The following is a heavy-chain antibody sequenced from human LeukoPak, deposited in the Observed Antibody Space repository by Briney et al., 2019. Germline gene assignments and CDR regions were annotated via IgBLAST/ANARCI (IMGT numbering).Heavy chain of an antibody. J-gene: IGHJ6*03. D-gene: IGHD3-3*01. CDR3: ARDAYYDFWSGDRDYYYMDV. CDR1: GYTFTGYY. V-gene: IGHV1-2*02. Sequence: GASVKVSCKASGYTFTGYYMHWVRQAPGQGVEWMGWINPNSGGTNYAQQFQGRVTMTRDTSISTAYMGLSRLRSDDTAVYYCARDAYYDFWSGDRDYYYMDVWGKGTTVTVSS. CDR2: INPNSGGT.